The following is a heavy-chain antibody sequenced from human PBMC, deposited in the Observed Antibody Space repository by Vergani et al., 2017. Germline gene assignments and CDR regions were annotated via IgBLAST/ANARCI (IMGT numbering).Heavy chain of an antibody. Sequence: VESGGGWVQPGGPLRLPCVVSGFDFSSYIMNWVCQAPGKWLEWVSFVSTGTTSQSYATSVKGRLSISRDSGKNSLYLQMDGLRAEDPGVCYCAREYSSTSGRAFDFWGQGTKVTVSS. CDR1: GFDFSSYI. V-gene: IGHV3-48*01. D-gene: IGHD2-2*01. CDR3: AREYSSTSGRAFDF. J-gene: IGHJ3*01. CDR2: VSTGTTSQ.